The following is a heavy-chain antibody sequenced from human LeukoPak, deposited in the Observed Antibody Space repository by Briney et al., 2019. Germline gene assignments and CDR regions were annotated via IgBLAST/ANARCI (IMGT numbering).Heavy chain of an antibody. CDR3: ARPGRGVRGIFDY. J-gene: IGHJ4*02. Sequence: SVKVSCKASGGTFSSYAISWVRQAPGQGLEWMGGIIPIFGTANYARKFQGRVTITADESTSTAYMELSSLRSEDTAVYYCARPGRGVRGIFDYWGQGTLVTVSS. CDR2: IIPIFGTA. D-gene: IGHD3-10*01. V-gene: IGHV1-69*13. CDR1: GGTFSSYA.